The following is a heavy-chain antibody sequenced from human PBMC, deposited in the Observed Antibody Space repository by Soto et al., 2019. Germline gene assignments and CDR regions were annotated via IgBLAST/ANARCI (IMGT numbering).Heavy chain of an antibody. V-gene: IGHV1-2*02. D-gene: IGHD3-10*01. CDR2: INPKSGDT. J-gene: IGHJ4*02. Sequence: ASVKVSCKASGDTFTANYMHWVRQAPGQGFEWMGWINPKSGDTNYPQKFQGRVTMTRDTSLSTVYMTLTRLTSDDTAVYYCARDLAKAGVSSGFDYWGQGTLVTVSS. CDR3: ARDLAKAGVSSGFDY. CDR1: GDTFTANY.